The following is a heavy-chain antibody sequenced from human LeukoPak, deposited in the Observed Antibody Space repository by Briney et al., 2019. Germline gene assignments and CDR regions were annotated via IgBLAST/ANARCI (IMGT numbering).Heavy chain of an antibody. Sequence: SETLSLTCAVSGGSISSSNWWTWVRPPPGKGLEWIGEINHSGSTNYNPSLKSRVTISVDKSKNQFSLKLSSVTAADTAVYYCARSGGYYSGSGSYYNYFDYWGQGTLVTVSS. D-gene: IGHD3-10*01. J-gene: IGHJ4*02. CDR2: INHSGST. CDR3: ARSGGYYSGSGSYYNYFDY. V-gene: IGHV4-4*02. CDR1: GGSISSSNW.